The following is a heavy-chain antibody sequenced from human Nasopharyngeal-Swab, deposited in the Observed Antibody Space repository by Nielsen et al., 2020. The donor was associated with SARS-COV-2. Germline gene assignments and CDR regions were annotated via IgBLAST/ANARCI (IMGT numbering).Heavy chain of an antibody. Sequence: GESLKISFAASQFNLTKYNMHWVRQAPGKGLEWVSYITSSSSTIYYADSVKGRFAISRDNAENALYLQMNSLRDEDTAVYYCTRDGLNGYYDSSGYPLRDGMDVWGQGTTVTVSS. D-gene: IGHD3-22*01. CDR3: TRDGLNGYYDSSGYPLRDGMDV. J-gene: IGHJ6*02. V-gene: IGHV3-48*02. CDR1: QFNLTKYN. CDR2: ITSSSSTI.